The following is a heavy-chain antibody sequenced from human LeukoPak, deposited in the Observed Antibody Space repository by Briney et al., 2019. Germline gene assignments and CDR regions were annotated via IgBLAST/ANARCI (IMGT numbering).Heavy chain of an antibody. V-gene: IGHV1-69*05. CDR3: ARGPDIVVVPAAILSYYYYMDV. CDR2: IIPIFGTA. J-gene: IGHJ6*03. D-gene: IGHD2-2*01. Sequence: SVKVSCKASGGTFSSYAISWVRQAPGQGLEWMGGIIPIFGTANYAQKFQGRVTITTDESTSTAYMELSSLRSEDTAVYYCARGPDIVVVPAAILSYYYYMDVWGKGTTVTVSS. CDR1: GGTFSSYA.